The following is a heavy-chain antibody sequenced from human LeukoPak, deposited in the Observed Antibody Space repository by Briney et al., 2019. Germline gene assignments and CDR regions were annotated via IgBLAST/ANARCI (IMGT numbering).Heavy chain of an antibody. V-gene: IGHV1-8*01. J-gene: IGHJ6*03. Sequence: GASVKVSCKASGYTFTTYDINWGRQATGQGLEWMGWMNPNSGNTGYAQKFQGRVTMTRNTSISTAYMELSSLRSEDTAVYYCARGLSGSHGYYYSYMDVWGKGTTVTVSS. CDR1: GYTFTTYD. CDR3: ARGLSGSHGYYYSYMDV. D-gene: IGHD1-26*01. CDR2: MNPNSGNT.